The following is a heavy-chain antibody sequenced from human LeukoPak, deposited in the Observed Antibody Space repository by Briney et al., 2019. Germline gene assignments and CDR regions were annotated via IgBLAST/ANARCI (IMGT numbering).Heavy chain of an antibody. CDR2: ICDSGRTI. Sequence: GGSLRLSCAASGFTFSNYYMRWIRQAPGKGLEWVSYICDSGRTIYYADSVKGRFTISRDNAKNSVYLQMNNLGAEDTAVYYCARDRLGDYDHSGYDEKWGQGTLVTVSS. CDR3: ARDRLGDYDHSGYDEK. V-gene: IGHV3-11*01. D-gene: IGHD3-22*01. J-gene: IGHJ4*02. CDR1: GFTFSNYY.